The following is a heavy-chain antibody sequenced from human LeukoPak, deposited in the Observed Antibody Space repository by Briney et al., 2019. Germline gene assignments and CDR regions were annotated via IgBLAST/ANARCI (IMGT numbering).Heavy chain of an antibody. CDR3: AREGGAIVVVTAATGAFDI. CDR2: IKQDGSEK. D-gene: IGHD2-2*01. CDR1: GFTFSSYW. J-gene: IGHJ3*02. Sequence: GGSLRLSCAASGFTFSSYWMSWVRQAPGKGLEWVANIKQDGSEKYYVDSVKGRFTISRDNAKNSLYLQMNSLRAEDTAVYYCAREGGAIVVVTAATGAFDIWGQGTMVTVSS. V-gene: IGHV3-7*01.